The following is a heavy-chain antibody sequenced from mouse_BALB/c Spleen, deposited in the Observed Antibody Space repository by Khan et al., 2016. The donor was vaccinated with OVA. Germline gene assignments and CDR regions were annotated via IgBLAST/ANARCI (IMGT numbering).Heavy chain of an antibody. CDR3: TNHVSSSAWFTY. D-gene: IGHD1-1*01. J-gene: IGHJ3*01. V-gene: IGHV1-7*01. CDR1: GYTFTSYW. CDR2: INPSTDDT. Sequence: QVQLQQSGAELAKPGASVKMSCKASGYTFTSYWMHWVKQRPGQGLEWIGYINPSTDDTEYNQKFKDKATLTADKSSSTAYMQLTSLSSEYSAVYYCTNHVSSSAWFTYWGQGTLVTVSA.